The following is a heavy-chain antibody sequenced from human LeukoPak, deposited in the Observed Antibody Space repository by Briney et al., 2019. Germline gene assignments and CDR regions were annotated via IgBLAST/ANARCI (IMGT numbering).Heavy chain of an antibody. D-gene: IGHD2-2*01. V-gene: IGHV3-21*05. Sequence: GGSLRLSCAASGFTFSRSAMNWVRQAPGKGLEWISYINTDSSDIHYADSVKGRFTISRDNARNTLFLQLSSLRAEDSAVYYCARDTFQPGLIDSWGQGTLVTVSS. CDR2: INTDSSDI. J-gene: IGHJ4*02. CDR3: ARDTFQPGLIDS. CDR1: GFTFSRSA.